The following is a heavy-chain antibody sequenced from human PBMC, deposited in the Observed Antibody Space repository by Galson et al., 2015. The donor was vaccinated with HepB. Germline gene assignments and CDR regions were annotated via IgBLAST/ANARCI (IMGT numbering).Heavy chain of an antibody. CDR3: ARQIQGSEPGIWWFDP. CDR2: INAGNGGT. Sequence: SVKVSCKASGHTFTPFTVHWVRQAPGQRLEWMGWINAGNGGTKYSQRFHGRVTITRDSSASTVYMDLNSLTSEDTAIYYRARQIQGSEPGIWWFDPWGQGTLVTVSS. CDR1: GHTFTPFT. D-gene: IGHD1-14*01. V-gene: IGHV1-3*01. J-gene: IGHJ5*02.